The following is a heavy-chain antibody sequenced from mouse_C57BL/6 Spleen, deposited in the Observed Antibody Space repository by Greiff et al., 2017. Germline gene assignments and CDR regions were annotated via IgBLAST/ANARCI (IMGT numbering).Heavy chain of an antibody. J-gene: IGHJ1*03. CDR2: INPSNGGT. Sequence: QVQLQQPGTELVKPGASVKLSCKSSGYTFTSYWMHWVKQRPGQGLEWIGNINPSNGGTNYNETFKSKATLTVAKSSSTAYMQLSSLTSEDSAVYYCARDFELAGTYYYGSKGYFDVWGTGTTVTVSS. CDR1: GYTFTSYW. CDR3: ARDFELAGTYYYGSKGYFDV. D-gene: IGHD1-1*01. V-gene: IGHV1-53*01.